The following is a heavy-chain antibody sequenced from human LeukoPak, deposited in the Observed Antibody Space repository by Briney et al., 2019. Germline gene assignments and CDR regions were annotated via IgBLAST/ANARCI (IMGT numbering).Heavy chain of an antibody. CDR2: TYYSGST. J-gene: IGHJ4*02. CDR1: GGSISSSSYY. Sequence: SETLSLTCTVSGGSISSSSYYWGWIRQPPGKGLEWIGSTYYSGSTYYNPSLKSRVTISVDTSKNQFSLKLSSVTAADTAVYYCARHDARGWSKIDYWGQGTLVTVSS. V-gene: IGHV4-39*01. D-gene: IGHD6-19*01. CDR3: ARHDARGWSKIDY.